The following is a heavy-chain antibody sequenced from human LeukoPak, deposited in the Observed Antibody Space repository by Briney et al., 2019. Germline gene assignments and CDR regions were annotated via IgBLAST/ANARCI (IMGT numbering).Heavy chain of an antibody. J-gene: IGHJ4*02. CDR3: AKDIYAYVTNCFFDY. Sequence: GGSLRLSCAASGFNFNNYWMSWLRQAPGKGLEWVANIKDDGSEEYYVDSVKGRFTIARDNAYNSLYLQMNSLRAEDTAIYYCAKDIYAYVTNCFFDYWGQGSLVTVSS. V-gene: IGHV3-7*03. D-gene: IGHD4-17*01. CDR2: IKDDGSEE. CDR1: GFNFNNYW.